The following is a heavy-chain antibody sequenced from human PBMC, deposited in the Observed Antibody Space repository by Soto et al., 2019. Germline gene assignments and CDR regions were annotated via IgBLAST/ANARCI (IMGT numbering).Heavy chain of an antibody. V-gene: IGHV4-31*03. CDR2: IYYSGTT. Sequence: QVQLQESGPRLVKPSQTLSLTCSVSGGSISSGDYYWSWIRQLPGKGLEWIGHIYYSGTTTYNPSLKSRLSISIHTSKNQFSLKLNSVTAAGTAVYYCARDDYGGNSGAFDIWGQGTMVTVSS. CDR1: GGSISSGDYY. D-gene: IGHD4-17*01. J-gene: IGHJ3*02. CDR3: ARDDYGGNSGAFDI.